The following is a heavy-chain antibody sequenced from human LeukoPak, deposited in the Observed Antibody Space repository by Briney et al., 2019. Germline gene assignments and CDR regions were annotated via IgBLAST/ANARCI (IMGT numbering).Heavy chain of an antibody. CDR2: ISSSSSYI. D-gene: IGHD3-22*01. Sequence: GGSLRLSCAASGFTFSSYSMNWVRQAPGKGLEWVSSISSSSSYIYYADSVKGRFTISRDNAKNSLYLQMNSLRAEDTAVYYCARDEGHYYDSSGYYYPSFDYWGQGTLVTVSS. CDR1: GFTFSSYS. V-gene: IGHV3-21*01. CDR3: ARDEGHYYDSSGYYYPSFDY. J-gene: IGHJ4*02.